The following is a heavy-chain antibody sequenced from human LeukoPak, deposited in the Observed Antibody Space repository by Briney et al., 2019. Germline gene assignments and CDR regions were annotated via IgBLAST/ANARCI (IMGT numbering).Heavy chain of an antibody. D-gene: IGHD3-22*01. Sequence: QPGRSLRLSCAASGFTFSSYAMHWVRQAPGKGLEWVAVISYDGSNKYYTDSVKGRFTVSRDNAKNSLYLQIHSLRVEDTAVYYCARDGWGDSGYTIDYWGQGTLLTVSS. J-gene: IGHJ4*02. CDR2: ISYDGSNK. V-gene: IGHV3-30-3*01. CDR1: GFTFSSYA. CDR3: ARDGWGDSGYTIDY.